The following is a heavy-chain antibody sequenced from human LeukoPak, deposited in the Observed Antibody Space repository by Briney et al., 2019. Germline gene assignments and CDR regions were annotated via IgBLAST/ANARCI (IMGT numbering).Heavy chain of an antibody. V-gene: IGHV3-21*05. J-gene: IGHJ4*02. D-gene: IGHD2-15*01. CDR2: INDDSSDI. Sequence: SGGSLRLSCAASGFTFSLEAMNWVRQAPGKGLEWVSYINDDSSDIHYAGSVRGRFTISRDDARKTLYLQLSSLRVEDTAVYYCARDTLQPGLIDSWGQGTLVTVSS. CDR3: ARDTLQPGLIDS. CDR1: GFTFSLEA.